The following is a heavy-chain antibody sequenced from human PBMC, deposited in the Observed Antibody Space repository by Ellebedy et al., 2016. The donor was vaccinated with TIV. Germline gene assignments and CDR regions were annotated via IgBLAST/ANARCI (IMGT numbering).Heavy chain of an antibody. CDR1: GFTFSSYS. CDR3: ANYDYGDYFVVY. V-gene: IGHV3-21*04. J-gene: IGHJ4*02. Sequence: GESLKISCAASGFTFSSYSMNWVRQAPGKGLEWVSSSSSSSYYIYYADSVKGRFTFSRDNAKNSLYLQMNSLRAEDTAVYYCANYDYGDYFVVYWGQGALVTVSS. D-gene: IGHD4-17*01. CDR2: SSSSSYYI.